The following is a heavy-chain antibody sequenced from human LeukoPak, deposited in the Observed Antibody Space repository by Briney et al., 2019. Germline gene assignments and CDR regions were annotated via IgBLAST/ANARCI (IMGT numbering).Heavy chain of an antibody. CDR2: ISWNSGSI. CDR3: AKELWFDP. CDR1: GFTFDDYV. V-gene: IGHV3-9*01. Sequence: PGRSLRLSCAASGFTFDDYVMHWVRQAPGKGLEWVSGISWNSGSIGYADSVKGRFTISRDNAKNSLYLQMNSLRAEDTALYYCAKELWFDPWGQGTLVTVSS. J-gene: IGHJ5*02.